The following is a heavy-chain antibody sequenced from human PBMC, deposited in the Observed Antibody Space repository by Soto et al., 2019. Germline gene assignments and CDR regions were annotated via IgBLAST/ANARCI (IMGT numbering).Heavy chain of an antibody. V-gene: IGHV3-43D*03. J-gene: IGHJ6*02. D-gene: IGHD6-6*01. CDR3: AKDLVAAGPRFDYYSGMDV. CDR1: GFTFDDYA. CDR2: ISWDGGST. Sequence: GGSLRLSCAASGFTFDDYAMHWVRQAPGKGLEWVSLISWDGGSTYYADSVKGRFTISRDNSKNSLYLQMNSLRAEDTALYYCAKDLVAAGPRFDYYSGMDVWGQGTTVTVSS.